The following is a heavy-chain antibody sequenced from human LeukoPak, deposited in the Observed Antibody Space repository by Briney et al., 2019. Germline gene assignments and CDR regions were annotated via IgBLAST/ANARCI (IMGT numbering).Heavy chain of an antibody. CDR3: ARSVTMVRGVGEWQFGY. J-gene: IGHJ4*02. V-gene: IGHV4-38-2*01. CDR1: GYSVSSGYY. CDR2: IYHSGST. D-gene: IGHD3-10*01. Sequence: SETLSLTCAVSGYSVSSGYYWGWIRQPPGKGLEWIGSIYHSGSTYYNPSLKSRVTISVDTSKNQFSLKLSSVTAADTAVYYCARSVTMVRGVGEWQFGYWGQGTLVTVSS.